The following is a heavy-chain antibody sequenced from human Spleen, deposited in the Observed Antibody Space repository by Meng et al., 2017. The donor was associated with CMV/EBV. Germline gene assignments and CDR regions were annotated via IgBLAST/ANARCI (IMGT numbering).Heavy chain of an antibody. V-gene: IGHV3-7*01. J-gene: IGHJ4*02. CDR2: IKQDGSEK. D-gene: IGHD3-3*01. Sequence: GESLKISCAASGFTFSSYWMSWVRQAPGKGLEWVANIKQDGSEKYYVDSVKGRFTISRDNAKNSLYLQMNSLRAEDTAVYYCARDSYGRHYDFWSGYYMDWGQGTLVTVSS. CDR3: ARDSYGRHYDFWSGYYMD. CDR1: GFTFSSYW.